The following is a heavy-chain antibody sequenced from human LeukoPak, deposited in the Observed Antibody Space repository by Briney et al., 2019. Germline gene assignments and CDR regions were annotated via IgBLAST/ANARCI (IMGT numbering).Heavy chain of an antibody. CDR3: ARRLDKKQWLVTAGNWFDP. J-gene: IGHJ5*02. CDR1: GYTFTSYG. CDR2: ISAYNGNT. Sequence: ASVKVSCKASGYTFTSYGISWVRQAPGQGLEWMGWISAYNGNTNYAQKLQGRVTMTTDTSTSTAYMELRSLRSDDTAVYYCARRLDKKQWLVTAGNWFDPWGQGTLVTVSS. D-gene: IGHD6-19*01. V-gene: IGHV1-18*01.